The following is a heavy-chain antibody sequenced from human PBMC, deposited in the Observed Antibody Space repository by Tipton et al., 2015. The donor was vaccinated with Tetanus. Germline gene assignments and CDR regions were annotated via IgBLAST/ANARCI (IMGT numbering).Heavy chain of an antibody. V-gene: IGHV1-2*02. D-gene: IGHD3-22*01. CDR1: GYTFTGYY. Sequence: QLVQFGAEMKKPGASVKVSCKASGYTFTGYYMYWVRQAPGQGLEWMGWIDPNSGGTVYAQKFQGRVTMTRDTSISTAYMELSSLRSDDTAVYYCARDRGDYIYYGMDVWGPGTTVTVS. CDR3: ARDRGDYIYYGMDV. CDR2: IDPNSGGT. J-gene: IGHJ6*02.